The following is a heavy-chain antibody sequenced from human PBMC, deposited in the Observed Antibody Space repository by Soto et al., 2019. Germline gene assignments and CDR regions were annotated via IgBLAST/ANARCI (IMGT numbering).Heavy chain of an antibody. CDR2: ITGSGSSI. Sequence: DVQLLESGGGLVQPGGSLKLSCVASGFSFYKYAMIWVRQAPGKGQEWVSGITGSGSSIQYTASVKGRFTISRDNSKNTVYLQMDYLRAEDTAMYYCAKDDVSGDGLWLVSAWGQGTPVTVS. CDR3: AKDDVSGDGLWLVSA. J-gene: IGHJ5*02. V-gene: IGHV3-23*01. CDR1: GFSFYKYA. D-gene: IGHD2-21*02.